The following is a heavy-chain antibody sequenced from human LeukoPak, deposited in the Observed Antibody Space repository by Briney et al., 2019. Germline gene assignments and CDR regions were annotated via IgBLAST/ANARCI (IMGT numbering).Heavy chain of an antibody. D-gene: IGHD2-15*01. Sequence: SETLSLTCTVSGGSISSYYWSWIRQPPGKGLEWIGYIYYSGSTNYNPSLKSRVTISVDTSKNQFSLKLSSVTAADTAVYYCARVVAATPLNAFDIWGQGTMVTVSS. J-gene: IGHJ3*02. CDR3: ARVVAATPLNAFDI. CDR1: GGSISSYY. CDR2: IYYSGST. V-gene: IGHV4-59*01.